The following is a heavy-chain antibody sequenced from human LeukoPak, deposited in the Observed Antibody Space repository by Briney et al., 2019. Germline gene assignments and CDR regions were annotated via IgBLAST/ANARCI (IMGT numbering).Heavy chain of an antibody. CDR2: IYYSGST. CDR3: ARVLYCSGGSCYHFDY. V-gene: IGHV4-31*03. CDR1: GGSISSGGYC. J-gene: IGHJ4*02. Sequence: SETLSLTCTVSGGSISSGGYCWSWIRQHPGKGLEWIGYIYYSGSTYYNPSLKSRVTISVDTSKNQFSLKLSSVTAADTAVYYCARVLYCSGGSCYHFDYWGQGTLVTVSS. D-gene: IGHD2-15*01.